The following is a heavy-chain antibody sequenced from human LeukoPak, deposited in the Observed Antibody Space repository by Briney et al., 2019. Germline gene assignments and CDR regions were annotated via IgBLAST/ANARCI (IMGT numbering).Heavy chain of an antibody. CDR3: TTDIVITSGKVFDY. D-gene: IGHD3-16*01. V-gene: IGHV3-15*01. Sequence: GGSLRLSCAASGFTFSNAWMSWVRQAPGKGLEWVGRIKSKTDGGTTDYAAPVKGRFTISRDDSKNTLYLRMNSLKTEDTAVYYCTTDIVITSGKVFDYWGQGTLVTVSS. CDR2: IKSKTDGGTT. J-gene: IGHJ4*02. CDR1: GFTFSNAW.